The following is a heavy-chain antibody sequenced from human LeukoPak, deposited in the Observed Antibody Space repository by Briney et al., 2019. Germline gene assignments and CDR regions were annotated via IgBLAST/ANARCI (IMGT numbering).Heavy chain of an antibody. Sequence: PSETLSLTCTVSGGSISSGAYYWGWIRQPPGKGLEWIGSIYYGGGTYYNPSLKSRVTISVDTSMNQFSLRLSSVTAADTAVYYCVRHEAYSGSGNQKGLDYWGQGTLVTVSS. V-gene: IGHV4-39*01. CDR1: GGSISSGAYY. CDR3: VRHEAYSGSGNQKGLDY. D-gene: IGHD3-10*01. J-gene: IGHJ4*02. CDR2: IYYGGGT.